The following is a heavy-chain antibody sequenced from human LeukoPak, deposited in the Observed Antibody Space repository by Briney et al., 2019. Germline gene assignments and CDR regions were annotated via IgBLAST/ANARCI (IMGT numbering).Heavy chain of an antibody. Sequence: GGALRLSCAASGFTFSSYAMHWVRQAPGKGLEWVAVISYDGSNKYYADSVKGRFTISRDNSRNTLYLQMNSLRAEDTAVYYCARDVVGSSNNGMDVWGQGTTVTVSS. J-gene: IGHJ6*02. V-gene: IGHV3-30-3*01. CDR3: ARDVVGSSNNGMDV. CDR2: ISYDGSNK. D-gene: IGHD6-13*01. CDR1: GFTFSSYA.